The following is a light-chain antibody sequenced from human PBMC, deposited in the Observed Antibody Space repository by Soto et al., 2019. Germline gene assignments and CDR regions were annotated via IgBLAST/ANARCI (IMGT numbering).Light chain of an antibody. CDR3: QQYGSPPTT. CDR1: QSVGSSY. J-gene: IGKJ2*01. Sequence: ENVLTQSPGTLSLSPGERATLSCRASQSVGSSYLAWYQQKPGQAPRLLIYGASSRATGIPDRFSGSGSGTDFTLTISRLEPEDFAVYYCQQYGSPPTTFGQGTKLEIQ. V-gene: IGKV3-20*01. CDR2: GAS.